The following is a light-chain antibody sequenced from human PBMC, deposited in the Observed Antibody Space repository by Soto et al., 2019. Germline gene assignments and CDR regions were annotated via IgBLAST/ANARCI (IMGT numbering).Light chain of an antibody. V-gene: IGKV1-39*01. CDR1: QSISNY. CDR2: AAS. CDR3: QQSFSPLWT. Sequence: DIQMTQSPSSLSASVGDRVTITCRASQSISNYLNWYQQKPGKAPKLLIYAASSMQSGVHSRFSGSGSETDFTLTISSLQPDDSATYYCQQSFSPLWTFGQGTKVEV. J-gene: IGKJ1*01.